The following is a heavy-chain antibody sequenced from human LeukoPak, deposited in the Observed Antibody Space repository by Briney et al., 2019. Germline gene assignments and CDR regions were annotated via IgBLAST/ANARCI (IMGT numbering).Heavy chain of an antibody. CDR1: GYTLTELS. CDR2: FDPEVGKT. D-gene: IGHD3-10*01. J-gene: IGHJ4*02. CDR3: ATVLLRVRGSYYFDF. V-gene: IGHV1-24*01. Sequence: ASVKVSCKVSGYTLTELSMHWVRQAPGKGLEWMGGFDPEVGKTIYAQKFQGRVTMTEDTSTDTAYMELSSLRSEDTAVYYCATVLLRVRGSYYFDFWGQGTLVTVSS.